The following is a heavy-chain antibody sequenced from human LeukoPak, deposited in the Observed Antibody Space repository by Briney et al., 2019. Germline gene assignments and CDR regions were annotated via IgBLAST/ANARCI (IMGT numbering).Heavy chain of an antibody. V-gene: IGHV3-11*05. CDR3: ARDSTRFDP. CDR1: GFTFSDYY. CDR2: ISGSSSYT. Sequence: NPGGSLRLSCAASGFTFSDYYMSWIRQAPGKGLEWVSYISGSSSYTNYADSVKGRFTISRDNAKDSLYLQMNSLRAEDTAVYYCARDSTRFDPWGQGTLVTVSS. D-gene: IGHD2-2*01. J-gene: IGHJ5*02.